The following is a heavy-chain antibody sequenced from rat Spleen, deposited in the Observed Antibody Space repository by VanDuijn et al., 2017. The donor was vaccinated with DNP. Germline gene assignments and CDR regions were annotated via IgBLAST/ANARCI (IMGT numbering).Heavy chain of an antibody. J-gene: IGHJ2*01. CDR3: TRLQSLFDN. CDR1: GFTFSDYA. Sequence: EVQLVESGGGLVQPGGSLKLSCAASGFTFSDYAMAWVRQAPKKGLEWVATIIYDGSRTYYRASVKDRFTVSRDNAKSTLYLQMDSLRSEDTATYYCTRLQSLFDNWGQGVMVTVSS. V-gene: IGHV5-17*01. CDR2: IIYDGSRT.